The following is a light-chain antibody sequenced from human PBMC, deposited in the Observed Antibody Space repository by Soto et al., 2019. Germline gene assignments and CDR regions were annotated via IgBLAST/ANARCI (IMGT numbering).Light chain of an antibody. CDR3: QHSGNEIT. CDR1: QSVSSN. V-gene: IGKV3-11*01. J-gene: IGKJ5*01. CDR2: DSS. Sequence: EIVLTQSPATLSLSPGERATLSCRASQSVSSNLAWYQQKSGQTPRLLIYDSSNRATGIPARFSGSGSGTDFTLTTSRLAHEDLAVYFYQHSGNEITFGQGTRLEIK.